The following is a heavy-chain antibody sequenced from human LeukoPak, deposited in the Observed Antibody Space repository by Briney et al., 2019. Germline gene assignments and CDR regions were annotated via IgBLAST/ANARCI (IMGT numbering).Heavy chain of an antibody. D-gene: IGHD3-3*01. CDR1: GFTFSSYA. Sequence: SGGSLRLSCAASGFTFSSYAMHWVRQAPGKGLEYVSAISSNGGSTYYANSVKGRFTISRDNSKNTLYLQMGSLRAEDMTVYYCARNLNFGVVTDYYMDVWGKGTTVTVSS. V-gene: IGHV3-64*01. CDR2: ISSNGGST. CDR3: ARNLNFGVVTDYYMDV. J-gene: IGHJ6*03.